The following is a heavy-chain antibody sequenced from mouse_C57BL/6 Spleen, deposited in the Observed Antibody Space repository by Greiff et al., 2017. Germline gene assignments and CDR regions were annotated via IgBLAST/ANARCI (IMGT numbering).Heavy chain of an antibody. J-gene: IGHJ1*03. D-gene: IGHD1-1*01. CDR2: IDPETGGT. V-gene: IGHV1-15*01. Sequence: VKLQESGAELVRPGASVTLSCKASGYTFTDYEMHWVKQTPVHGLEWIGAIDPETGGTAYNQKFKGKAILTADKSSSTAYMELRSLTSEDSAVYYCTLYGSSYDWYFDVWGTGTTVTVSS. CDR3: TLYGSSYDWYFDV. CDR1: GYTFTDYE.